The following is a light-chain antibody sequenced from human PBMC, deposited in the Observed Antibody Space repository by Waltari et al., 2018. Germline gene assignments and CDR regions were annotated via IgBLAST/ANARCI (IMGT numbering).Light chain of an antibody. J-gene: IGLJ2*01. Sequence: QSALTQPASVPGSPGQSITISCTGTSSPVGRYTYVSWYQQHPGKAPKLLIYDVSNRPSGVPSRFSGSKSGNTASLTISGLQAADEAHYYCNSYASNSNGLFGGGTKLTIL. CDR2: DVS. V-gene: IGLV2-14*03. CDR3: NSYASNSNGL. CDR1: SSPVGRYTY.